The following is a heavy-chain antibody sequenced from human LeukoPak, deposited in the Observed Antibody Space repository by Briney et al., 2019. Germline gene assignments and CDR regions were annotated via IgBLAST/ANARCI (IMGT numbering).Heavy chain of an antibody. V-gene: IGHV3-74*01. D-gene: IGHD7-27*01. J-gene: IGHJ4*02. Sequence: GGSLRLSCAASGFTFSSYWMHWVRQAPGKGLVWVSRINSDGSSTSYADSVKGLFTISRDNAKNTLYLQMNSLRAEDTAVYYCARGPYAWGYIDYWGQGTLVTVSS. CDR2: INSDGSST. CDR1: GFTFSSYW. CDR3: ARGPYAWGYIDY.